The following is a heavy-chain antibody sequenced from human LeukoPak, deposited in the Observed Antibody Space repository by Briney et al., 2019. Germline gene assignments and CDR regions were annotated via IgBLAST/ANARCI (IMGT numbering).Heavy chain of an antibody. CDR3: ARAPPFTMIVVVPIPVYFDY. J-gene: IGHJ4*02. CDR1: GGSFSGYY. D-gene: IGHD3-22*01. Sequence: SETLSLTCAVYGGSFSGYYWSWIRQPPGKGLEWIGEINHSGSTNYNPSLKSRVTISVDTSKNQFSLKLSSVTAADTAVYYCARAPPFTMIVVVPIPVYFDYWGQGTLVTVSS. CDR2: INHSGST. V-gene: IGHV4-34*01.